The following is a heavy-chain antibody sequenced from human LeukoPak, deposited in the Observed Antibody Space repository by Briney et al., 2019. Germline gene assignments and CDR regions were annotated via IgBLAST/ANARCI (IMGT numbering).Heavy chain of an antibody. CDR1: GFTFSTYW. CDR2: INSDGRSI. CDR3: VRGYCSGGSCLPDS. Sequence: GGSLRLSCAASGFTFSTYWMHWVRQAPGKGLVWVSRINSDGRSINYADSVKGRFTISRDNAKNTLYLQMNSLRAEDMAVYYCVRGYCSGGSCLPDSWGQGTLVTVSS. J-gene: IGHJ4*02. V-gene: IGHV3-74*01. D-gene: IGHD2-15*01.